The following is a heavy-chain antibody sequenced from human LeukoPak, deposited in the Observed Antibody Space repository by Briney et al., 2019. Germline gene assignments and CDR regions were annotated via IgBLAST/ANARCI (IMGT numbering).Heavy chain of an antibody. CDR2: ISSSSSYI. CDR1: GFTFSSYS. CDR3: AREGYSYGPLDY. V-gene: IGHV3-21*01. D-gene: IGHD5-18*01. J-gene: IGHJ4*02. Sequence: GGSLRLSCAAPGFTFSSYSMNWVRQAPGKGLEWVSSISSSSSYIYYADSVKGRFTISRDNAKNSLYLQINSLRAEDTAVYYCAREGYSYGPLDYWGQGTLVTVSS.